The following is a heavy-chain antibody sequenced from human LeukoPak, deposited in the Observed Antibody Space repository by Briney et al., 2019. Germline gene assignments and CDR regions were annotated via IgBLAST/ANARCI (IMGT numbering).Heavy chain of an antibody. V-gene: IGHV3-23*01. CDR1: GFTFRFSIDA. J-gene: IGHJ3*02. D-gene: IGHD3-22*01. CDR3: AKSWRNYDSSGYYAFDI. CDR2: SAAST. Sequence: PGGSLRLSCAASGFTFRFSIDAMSWVRQAPGRGLEWVSSSAASTNSADYVKGRFTISRDNSKHTLYLQMKSLRAEDTAVYYCAKSWRNYDSSGYYAFDIWGQGTMVTVSS.